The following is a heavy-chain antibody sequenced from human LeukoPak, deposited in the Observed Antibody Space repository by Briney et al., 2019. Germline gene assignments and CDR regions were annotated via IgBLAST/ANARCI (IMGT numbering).Heavy chain of an antibody. J-gene: IGHJ3*01. V-gene: IGHV4-38-2*02. Sequence: SETLSLTCSVSGYSINSGYYWGWIRQPPGKGLEWIGSIYHSGSSYYNPSLKSRVTTSVDTSKNQFSLKLSSVTATDTAVYYCARELAYCGGDCYLAAFDLWGQGTMVTVSS. CDR1: GYSINSGYY. CDR2: IYHSGSS. D-gene: IGHD2-21*01. CDR3: ARELAYCGGDCYLAAFDL.